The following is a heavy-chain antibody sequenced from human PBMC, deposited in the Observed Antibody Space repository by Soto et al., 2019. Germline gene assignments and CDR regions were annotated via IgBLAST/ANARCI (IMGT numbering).Heavy chain of an antibody. V-gene: IGHV4-30-2*01. CDR2: IYRGGIT. CDR1: GGSLSGATYS. D-gene: IGHD1-1*01. CDR3: AIGNPDWFDP. Sequence: SETLSLTCGVSGGSLSGATYSWNWIRQPPGKGLEWMGYIYRGGITYYNPSLKSRVTISIDTSKNHFSLRLSSVTATDTAVYFCAIGNPDWFDPWGQGTLVTVSS. J-gene: IGHJ5*02.